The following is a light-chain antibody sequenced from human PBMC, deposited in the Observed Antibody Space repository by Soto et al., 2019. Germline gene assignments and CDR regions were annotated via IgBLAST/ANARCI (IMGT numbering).Light chain of an antibody. CDR2: DVS. CDR3: QQYNSWPQT. Sequence: ETVLTQSPATLSVSPGERVTLSCRASETVSTNLAWYQQRPGQAPRLLIYDVSTGATGIPARFSGRRSGTEFTLTIISVQSEDFGVYYCQQYNSWPQTFGQGTKV. CDR1: ETVSTN. J-gene: IGKJ1*01. V-gene: IGKV3-15*01.